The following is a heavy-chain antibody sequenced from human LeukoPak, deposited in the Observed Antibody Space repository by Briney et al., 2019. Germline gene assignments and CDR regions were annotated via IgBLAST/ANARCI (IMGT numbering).Heavy chain of an antibody. CDR3: AKYFDFWSGYFDY. CDR2: ISGSGGST. Sequence: GGCLRLSCAASGFTFSSYAMSWVRQAPGKGLEWVSAISGSGGSTYYADSVKGRFTISRDNSKNTLYLQMNSLRAEDTAVYYCAKYFDFWSGYFDYWGQGTLVTVSS. J-gene: IGHJ4*02. CDR1: GFTFSSYA. V-gene: IGHV3-23*01. D-gene: IGHD3-3*01.